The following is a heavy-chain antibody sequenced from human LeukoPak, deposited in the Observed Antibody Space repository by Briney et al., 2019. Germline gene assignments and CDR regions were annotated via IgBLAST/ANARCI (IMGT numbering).Heavy chain of an antibody. V-gene: IGHV3-66*01. J-gene: IGHJ6*03. CDR3: ARDRRLIAAAGTYYYYYYMDV. D-gene: IGHD6-13*01. CDR1: GFTFSSDA. Sequence: PGGSLRLSCAASGFTFSSDAMSWVRQAPGKGLEWVSVIYSGGSTYYADSVKGRFTISRDNSKNTLYLQMNSLRAEDTAVYYCARDRRLIAAAGTYYYYYYMDVWGKGTTVTISS. CDR2: IYSGGST.